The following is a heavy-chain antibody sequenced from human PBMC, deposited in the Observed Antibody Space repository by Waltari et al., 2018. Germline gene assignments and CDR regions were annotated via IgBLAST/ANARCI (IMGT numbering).Heavy chain of an antibody. D-gene: IGHD6-19*01. Sequence: QVQLVESGGGVVQPGRSLRLSCAASGVTFSSYALHWVRQAPGKGLEWVAVISYDGSNKYYADSVKGRFTISRDNSKNTLYLQMNSLRAEDTAVYYCARGKIAVAVDYWGQGTMVTVSS. CDR1: GVTFSSYA. V-gene: IGHV3-30-3*01. J-gene: IGHJ4*02. CDR2: ISYDGSNK. CDR3: ARGKIAVAVDY.